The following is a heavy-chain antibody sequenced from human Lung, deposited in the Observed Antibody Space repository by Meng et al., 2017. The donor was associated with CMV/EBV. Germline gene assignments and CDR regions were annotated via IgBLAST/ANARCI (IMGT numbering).Heavy chain of an antibody. CDR2: MNPNSRNT. CDR3: ARGYCSGGSCPVFDH. Sequence: AVVTPPGASVKAACKASGYTFTSYDLNWVRPATGQGLEWMGWMNPNSRNTGYAQKFQGRVTMTRNTSISTAYMELSSLRSEDTAVYYCARGYCSGGSCPVFDHWGQGTLVTVPS. CDR1: GYTFTSYD. D-gene: IGHD2-15*01. V-gene: IGHV1-8*01. J-gene: IGHJ5*02.